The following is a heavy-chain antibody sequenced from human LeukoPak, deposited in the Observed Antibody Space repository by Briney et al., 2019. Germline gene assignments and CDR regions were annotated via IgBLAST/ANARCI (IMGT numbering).Heavy chain of an antibody. J-gene: IGHJ4*02. V-gene: IGHV4-39*01. CDR3: ARQFTTYSSSWSPDY. CDR1: GGSISSSSYY. D-gene: IGHD6-13*01. Sequence: PSETLSLTCTVSGGSISSSSYYWGWIRQPPGKGLEWIGSIYYSGSTYYNPSFKSRVTISVDTSKNQFSLKLSSVTAADTAVYYCARQFTTYSSSWSPDYWGQGTLVTVSS. CDR2: IYYSGST.